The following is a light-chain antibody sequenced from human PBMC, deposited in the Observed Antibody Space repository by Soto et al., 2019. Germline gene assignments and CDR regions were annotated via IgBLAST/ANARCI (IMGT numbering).Light chain of an antibody. CDR2: EVS. J-gene: IGLJ3*02. V-gene: IGLV2-8*01. CDR3: SSYAGSNVV. Sequence: QSALTQPPSASGSPGQSVTISCTGTSRDVGGFDFVSWYQQHPGKAPKLIIYEVSQRPSGVPDRFSGSKSGNTASLTVSGLQADDEADYYCSSYAGSNVVFGGGTKLTVL. CDR1: SRDVGGFDF.